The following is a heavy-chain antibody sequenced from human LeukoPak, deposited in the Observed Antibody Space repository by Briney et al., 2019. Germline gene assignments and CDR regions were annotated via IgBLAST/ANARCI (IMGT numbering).Heavy chain of an antibody. CDR1: GGSVTSGVFY. CDR3: ARHSGSGSLSRPFDP. V-gene: IGHV4-39*01. CDR2: IYY. Sequence: SETLSLTCSVSGGSVTSGVFYWGWLRQPPGKGPEWIATIYYYNPSLQSRVTISIDTSKNQFSLRLTSVTATDTAVYHCARHSGSGSLSRPFDPWGQGTLVTVSS. D-gene: IGHD3-10*01. J-gene: IGHJ5*02.